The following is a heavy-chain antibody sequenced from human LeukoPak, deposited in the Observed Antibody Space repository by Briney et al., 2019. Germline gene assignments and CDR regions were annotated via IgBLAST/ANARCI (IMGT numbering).Heavy chain of an antibody. CDR2: ISYDGSNK. Sequence: GRSLRLSCAASGFTFSSYAMHWVRQAPGKGLEWVAVISYDGSNKYYADSVKGRFTISRDNSKNTLYLQMNSLRAEDTAVYYCAGLPSGSYSASHAFDIWGQGTMVTVSS. V-gene: IGHV3-30-3*01. J-gene: IGHJ3*02. CDR1: GFTFSSYA. CDR3: AGLPSGSYSASHAFDI. D-gene: IGHD1-26*01.